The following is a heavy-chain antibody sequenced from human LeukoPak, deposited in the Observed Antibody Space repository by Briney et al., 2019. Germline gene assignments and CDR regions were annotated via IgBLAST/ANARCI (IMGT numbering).Heavy chain of an antibody. Sequence: GGSLRLSCAASGFSFSNYAMIWVRQAPGKGLEWVSAIRGSGGNTYYADSVKGRFTVSRDNSKNTLYLQMNSLRAEDTAVYYCGRDPNGDYIGAFDMWGQGTVVTVSS. CDR2: IRGSGGNT. J-gene: IGHJ3*02. CDR3: GRDPNGDYIGAFDM. D-gene: IGHD4-17*01. V-gene: IGHV3-23*01. CDR1: GFSFSNYA.